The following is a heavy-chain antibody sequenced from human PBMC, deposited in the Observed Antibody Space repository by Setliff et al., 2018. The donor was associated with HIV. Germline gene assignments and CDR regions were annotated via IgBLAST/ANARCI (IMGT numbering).Heavy chain of an antibody. CDR2: VSGLGGGTI. D-gene: IGHD6-13*01. CDR1: GFTFDSYS. Sequence: GGSLRLSCATSGFTFDSYSIIWVRQAPGKGLEWVSYVSGLGGGTIYYADSVRGRFTISRDNSKNTLFLQMNSLRPEETAVYYCSRDCRVGWVFTYGMEVWGQGTTVTVSS. V-gene: IGHV3-48*01. J-gene: IGHJ6*02. CDR3: SRDCRVGWVFTYGMEV.